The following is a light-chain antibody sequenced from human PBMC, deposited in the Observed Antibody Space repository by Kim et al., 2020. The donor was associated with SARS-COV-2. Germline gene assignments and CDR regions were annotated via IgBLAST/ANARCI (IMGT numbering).Light chain of an antibody. CDR1: NIGSKN. V-gene: IGLV3-9*01. CDR2: RDS. Sequence: VALGQTARITCGGNNIGSKNVHWYQQKPGQAPVRVIYRDSNRPSGIPERFSGSNSGNTATLTISRAQAGDEADYYCQVWDSSTVVFGGGTKVTVL. CDR3: QVWDSSTVV. J-gene: IGLJ2*01.